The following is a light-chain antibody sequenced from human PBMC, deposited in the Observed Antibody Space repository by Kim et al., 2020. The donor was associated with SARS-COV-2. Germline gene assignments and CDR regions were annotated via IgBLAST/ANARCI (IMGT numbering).Light chain of an antibody. Sequence: SPGERATRSCRASQSVSSNLAWYQQKPGQAPRLLIYGASTRATGIPARFSGSGSGTEFTLTISSLKSEDFAVYYCQQYNNWPPLTFGGGTKVDIK. CDR3: QQYNNWPPLT. J-gene: IGKJ4*01. V-gene: IGKV3-15*01. CDR1: QSVSSN. CDR2: GAS.